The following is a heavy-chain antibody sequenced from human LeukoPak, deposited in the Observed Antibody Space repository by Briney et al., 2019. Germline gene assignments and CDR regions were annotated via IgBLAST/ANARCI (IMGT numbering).Heavy chain of an antibody. CDR1: GFTFVDYG. D-gene: IGHD3-22*01. Sequence: PGGSLRLSCATSGFTFVDYGLSWVRQAPGKGLEWVSAINWNGGVTDYADSVKGRFTISRDNSKNTLYLQMNSLRAEDTAVYYCAKDLVAYYYDKAALDPRGERIYGMDVWGQGTTVTVSS. V-gene: IGHV3-20*04. J-gene: IGHJ6*02. CDR2: INWNGGVT. CDR3: AKDLVAYYYDKAALDPRGERIYGMDV.